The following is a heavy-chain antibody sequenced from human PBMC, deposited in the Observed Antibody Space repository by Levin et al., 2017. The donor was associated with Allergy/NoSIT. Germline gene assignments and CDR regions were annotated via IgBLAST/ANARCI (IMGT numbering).Heavy chain of an antibody. V-gene: IGHV2-5*02. J-gene: IGHJ4*02. CDR1: GFSLSPSGVG. CDR2: IYWDDDK. D-gene: IGHD3-9*01. Sequence: SGPTLVKPTQTLTLTCNFSGFSLSPSGVGVGWIRQPPGRALEWLAVIYWDDDKRYRPFLKSRLTITKDTSKNQVVLTVTNMDPVDTATYYCAHKDSRYYFGYWGQGTLVTVSS. CDR3: AHKDSRYYFGY.